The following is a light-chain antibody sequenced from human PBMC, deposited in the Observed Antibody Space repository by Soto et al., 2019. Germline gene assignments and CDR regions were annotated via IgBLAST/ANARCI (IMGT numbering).Light chain of an antibody. CDR3: SSYTSSTMYV. Sequence: QSALTQPASVSGSPGQSITISCTGSSSDIGGYKYVSWYQHHPGKAPQLIIFDVINRPSGVSNRFSGSKSGNTASLTIFGLQAEDEADYYCSSYTSSTMYVFGTGTKLTVL. CDR1: SSDIGGYKY. J-gene: IGLJ1*01. V-gene: IGLV2-14*03. CDR2: DVI.